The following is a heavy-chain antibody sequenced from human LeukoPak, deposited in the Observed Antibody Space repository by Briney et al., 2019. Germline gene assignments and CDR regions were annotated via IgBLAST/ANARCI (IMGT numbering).Heavy chain of an antibody. CDR3: AKEGDYYGSGSYRDGFDI. Sequence: PGGSLRLSCAASGFTFSNAWMSWVRQAPGKGLEWVAFIRYDGINKYYADSVKGRFTISRDSFKNTLYLQMNSLRPEDTAVYYCAKEGDYYGSGSYRDGFDIWGQGTRATVSS. CDR2: IRYDGINK. D-gene: IGHD3-10*01. J-gene: IGHJ3*02. CDR1: GFTFSNAW. V-gene: IGHV3-30*02.